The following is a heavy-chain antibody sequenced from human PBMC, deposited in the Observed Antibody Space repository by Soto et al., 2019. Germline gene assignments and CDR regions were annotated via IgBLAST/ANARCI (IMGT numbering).Heavy chain of an antibody. V-gene: IGHV1-18*01. CDR2: ISAYNGNT. D-gene: IGHD3-22*01. Sequence: QVQLVQSGAEVKKPGASVKVSCKASGYTFTSYGISWVRQAPGQGLEWMGWISAYNGNTNYAQKLQGRVTMTTDTSTSTAYMELRSLRSDDTAVYYCARREDHYYDSSGYYYFDYWGQGTLVTVSS. CDR3: ARREDHYYDSSGYYYFDY. CDR1: GYTFTSYG. J-gene: IGHJ4*02.